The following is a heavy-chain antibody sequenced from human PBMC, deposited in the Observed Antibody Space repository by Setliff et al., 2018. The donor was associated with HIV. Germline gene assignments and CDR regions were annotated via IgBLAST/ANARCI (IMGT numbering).Heavy chain of an antibody. D-gene: IGHD3-22*01. Sequence: SETLSLTCTASGGSASNSRYYWAWIRQPPGKGLEYIGSIHYNEKTYYNPSLKSRVTISIDTSKNQFSLNLTSVTAADTAVYYCASRVYYYDSSGYLREEGFDPWGQGTLVTVSS. V-gene: IGHV4-39*01. CDR2: IHYNEKT. J-gene: IGHJ5*02. CDR3: ASRVYYYDSSGYLREEGFDP. CDR1: GGSASNSRYY.